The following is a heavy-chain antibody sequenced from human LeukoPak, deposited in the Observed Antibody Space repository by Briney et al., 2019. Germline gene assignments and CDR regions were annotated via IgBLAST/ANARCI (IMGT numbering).Heavy chain of an antibody. CDR1: GFTFSSYA. D-gene: IGHD6-19*01. J-gene: IGHJ4*02. CDR3: AKDPSGWYPSGY. CDR2: ISGSGGST. V-gene: IGHV3-23*01. Sequence: KAGGSLRLSCAASGFTFSSYAMSWVRQAPGKGLEWVSAISGSGGSTYYADSVKGRFTISRDNSKNTLYLQMNSLRAEDTAVYYCAKDPSGWYPSGYWGQGTLVTVSS.